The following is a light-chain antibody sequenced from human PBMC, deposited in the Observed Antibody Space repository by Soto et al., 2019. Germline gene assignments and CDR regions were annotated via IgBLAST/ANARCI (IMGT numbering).Light chain of an antibody. V-gene: IGKV3-15*01. CDR3: QQYNDWPPRWT. J-gene: IGKJ1*01. CDR1: QSVSSN. Sequence: EIVMTQSPATLSVSPGERATLSCRASQSVSSNLAWYQQKPGQAPRLLIYGASTRATGIPARFSGGGSVTEFTLTISSPQSEDFAVYYCQQYNDWPPRWTFGQGTKVEIK. CDR2: GAS.